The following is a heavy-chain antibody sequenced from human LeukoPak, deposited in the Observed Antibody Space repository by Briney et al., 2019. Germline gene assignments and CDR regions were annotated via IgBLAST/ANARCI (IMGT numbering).Heavy chain of an antibody. CDR3: TGNYYGSGSYADFDY. J-gene: IGHJ4*02. V-gene: IGHV3-73*01. CDR1: GFTFSGSA. D-gene: IGHD3-10*01. Sequence: GGSLRLSCAASGFTFSGSALHWVRQASGKGLEWVGRIRSTANGYATAYAASVNGSFTISRDDSKTTASLQMDSLKTEDTAVYYCTGNYYGSGSYADFDYWGQGTLVTVSS. CDR2: IRSTANGYAT.